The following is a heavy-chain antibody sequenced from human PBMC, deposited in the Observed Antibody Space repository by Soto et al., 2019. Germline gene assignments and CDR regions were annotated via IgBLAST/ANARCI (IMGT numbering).Heavy chain of an antibody. D-gene: IGHD3-22*01. CDR3: ARTYDSNGYANEFDS. V-gene: IGHV4-59*12. CDR1: GRSITSYY. CDR2: IYDNGIT. J-gene: IGHJ4*02. Sequence: QVVLQESGPGLVKPSETLSLTCSVSGRSITSYYWSWVRQPPGKGLEWIGYIYDNGITSHHPSLKSRVTMSADPAQNQFSLKLPSVTGADTAVYFCARTYDSNGYANEFDSWGQGILVTVTS.